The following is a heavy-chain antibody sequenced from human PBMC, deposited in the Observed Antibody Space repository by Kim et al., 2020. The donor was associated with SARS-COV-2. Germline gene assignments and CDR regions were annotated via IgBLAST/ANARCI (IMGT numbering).Heavy chain of an antibody. CDR3: ARDQSSGWYVGYYYYGMDV. CDR1: GFTFSSYE. V-gene: IGHV3-48*03. CDR2: ISSSGSTI. J-gene: IGHJ6*02. Sequence: GGSLRLSCAASGFTFSSYEMNWVRQAPGKGLEWVSYISSSGSTIYYADSVKGRFTISRDNAKNSLYLQMNSLRAEDTAVYYCARDQSSGWYVGYYYYGMDVWGQGTTVTVSS. D-gene: IGHD6-19*01.